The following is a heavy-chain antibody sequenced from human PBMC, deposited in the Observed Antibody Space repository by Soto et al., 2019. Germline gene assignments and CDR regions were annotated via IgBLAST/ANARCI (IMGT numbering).Heavy chain of an antibody. CDR2: ISYDGSNK. J-gene: IGHJ6*02. V-gene: IGHV3-30-3*01. CDR3: AREFVGADVDYYYYGMDV. Sequence: QVQLVESGGGVVQPGRSLRLSCAASGFTFSSYAMHWVRQAPGKGLEWVAVISYDGSNKYYADSVKGRFTISRDNSKNTLYLQMNSLRAEDTAVYYCAREFVGADVDYYYYGMDVWGQGTTVTVSS. CDR1: GFTFSSYA. D-gene: IGHD1-26*01.